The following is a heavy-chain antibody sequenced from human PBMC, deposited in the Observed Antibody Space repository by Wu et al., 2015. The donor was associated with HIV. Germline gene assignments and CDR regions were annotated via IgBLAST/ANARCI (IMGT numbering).Heavy chain of an antibody. CDR3: ASTPGEQWLVLFDGMDV. Sequence: QVQLVQSGAEVKKPGASVKVSCKASGYTFTGYYMHWVRQAPGQGLEWMGWINPNSGGTNYAQKFQGRVTMTRDTSISTAYMELSRLRSDDTAVYYCASTPGEQWLVLFDGMDVWGQGTTVTVSS. CDR1: GYTFTGYY. V-gene: IGHV1-2*02. D-gene: IGHD6-19*01. CDR2: INPNSGGT. J-gene: IGHJ6*02.